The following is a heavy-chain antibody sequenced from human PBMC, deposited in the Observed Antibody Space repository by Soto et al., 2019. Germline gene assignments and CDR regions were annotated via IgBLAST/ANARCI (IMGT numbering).Heavy chain of an antibody. V-gene: IGHV3-23*01. J-gene: IGHJ5*02. CDR3: ATGYSYAPFDP. Sequence: GGSLRLSCAASGFTFSSYAMSWVRQAPGKGLEWISGISGSGDSTYYADSVKGRFTISRDNSKNTLYLQMNSLRAEDTAVYYCATGYSYAPFDPRGQGTLVTVSS. CDR1: GFTFSSYA. CDR2: ISGSGDST. D-gene: IGHD5-18*01.